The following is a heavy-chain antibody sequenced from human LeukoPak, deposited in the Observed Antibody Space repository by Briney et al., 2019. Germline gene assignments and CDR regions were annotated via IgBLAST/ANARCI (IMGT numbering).Heavy chain of an antibody. V-gene: IGHV4-39*07. CDR2: IYYSGST. D-gene: IGHD3-10*01. CDR3: ARSPPGGFYYFDY. Sequence: SETLSLTCTVSGGSISSSSYYWGWIRQPPGKGLEWIGSIYYSGSTYYNPPLKSRVTISVDTSKNQFSLKLSSVTAADTAVYYCARSPPGGFYYFDYWGQGTLVTVSS. CDR1: GGSISSSSYY. J-gene: IGHJ4*02.